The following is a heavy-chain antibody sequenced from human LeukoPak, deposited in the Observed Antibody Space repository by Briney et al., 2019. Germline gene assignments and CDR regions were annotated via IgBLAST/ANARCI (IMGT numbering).Heavy chain of an antibody. D-gene: IGHD3-22*01. CDR1: GGSISSYY. J-gene: IGHJ3*02. V-gene: IGHV4-59*01. CDR2: IYYSGST. CDR3: ANYDSSGFGAFDI. Sequence: KTSETLSLTCTVSGGSISSYYWSWIRQPPGKGLEWIGYIYYSGSTNYNPSLKSRVTISVDTSKNQFSLKLSSVTAADTAVYYCANYDSSGFGAFDIWGQGTMVTVSS.